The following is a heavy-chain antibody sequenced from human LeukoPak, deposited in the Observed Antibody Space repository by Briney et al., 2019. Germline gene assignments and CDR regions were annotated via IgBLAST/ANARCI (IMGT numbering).Heavy chain of an antibody. CDR1: GGSISSYY. CDR3: ARDRRPATAIIDY. V-gene: IGHV4-59*12. Sequence: SETLSLTCTVSGGSISSYYWSWIRQPPGKGLEWIGYIYYSGSTNYNPSLKSRVTISVDTSKNQFSLKLSSVTAADTAVYYCARDRRPATAIIDYWGQGTLVTVSS. J-gene: IGHJ4*02. D-gene: IGHD2-2*02. CDR2: IYYSGST.